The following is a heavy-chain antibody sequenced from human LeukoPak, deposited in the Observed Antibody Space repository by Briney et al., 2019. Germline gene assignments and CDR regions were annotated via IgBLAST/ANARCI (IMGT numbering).Heavy chain of an antibody. D-gene: IGHD6-13*01. Sequence: GESLKISCKGSGYSFTSYWIGWVRQMPGKGLEWMGIIYPGDSDTRYSPSFQGQVTISADKSITTAYLQWSSLKASDTAMYYCARDYSSRWYDGAFDIWGQGTMVTVSS. J-gene: IGHJ3*02. CDR2: IYPGDSDT. V-gene: IGHV5-51*01. CDR3: ARDYSSRWYDGAFDI. CDR1: GYSFTSYW.